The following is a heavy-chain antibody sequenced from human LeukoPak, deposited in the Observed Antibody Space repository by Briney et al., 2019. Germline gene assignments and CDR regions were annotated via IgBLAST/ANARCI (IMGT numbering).Heavy chain of an antibody. V-gene: IGHV3-21*01. CDR3: ARDAGYCSGGSCLTFDY. CDR1: GFTFSSYS. Sequence: GGSLRLSCAASGFTFSSYSMNWVRQAPGKGLEWVSSINSSSSYIYYADSVKGRFTISRDNAKNSLYLQMNSLRAEDTAVYYCARDAGYCSGGSCLTFDYWGQGTLVTVSS. CDR2: INSSSSYI. J-gene: IGHJ4*02. D-gene: IGHD2-15*01.